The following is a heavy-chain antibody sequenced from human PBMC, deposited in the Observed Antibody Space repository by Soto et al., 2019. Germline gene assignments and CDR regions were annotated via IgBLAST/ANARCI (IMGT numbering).Heavy chain of an antibody. D-gene: IGHD6-13*01. V-gene: IGHV4-39*01. CDR3: ARPPAAAGTKTYYLEN. J-gene: IGHJ4*02. CDR1: GDSITSNNYY. Sequence: PSETLSLICTVSGDSITSNNYYWGWIRQPPGKGLEWIGSISYSGSTYYNPSLKSRITISVDTSRNQFSLKVSSVTAADTAVYYCARPPAAAGTKTYYLENWGQGTLVTVS. CDR2: ISYSGST.